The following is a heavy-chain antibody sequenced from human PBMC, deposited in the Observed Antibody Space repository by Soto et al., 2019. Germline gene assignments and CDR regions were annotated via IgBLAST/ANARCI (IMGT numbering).Heavy chain of an antibody. V-gene: IGHV1-8*02. CDR1: GYNFNTFD. CDR3: AGGNFRY. Sequence: APVKVSCKASGYNFNTFDIYWVRQATGHGLEWMVWMNPNSGNTGYAQELRGRVTMTRNTSNTTAYMELTSLTSDDTGVDYCAGGNFRYWGQGTLVTVSS. CDR2: MNPNSGNT. J-gene: IGHJ4*02.